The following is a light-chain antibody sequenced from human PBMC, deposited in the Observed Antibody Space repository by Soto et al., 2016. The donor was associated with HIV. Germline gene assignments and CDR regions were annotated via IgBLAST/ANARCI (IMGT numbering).Light chain of an antibody. Sequence: DMQMTQSPSTLSASVGDRVTITCRASQSISDWLAWYQQKPGKAPKLVIYKASNLESGVPSRFSGSGSGTEFTLTISSLQPEDVATYYCLQHNRNPRTFGQGTKVEI. J-gene: IGKJ1*01. CDR3: LQHNRNPRT. V-gene: IGKV1-5*03. CDR2: KAS. CDR1: QSISDW.